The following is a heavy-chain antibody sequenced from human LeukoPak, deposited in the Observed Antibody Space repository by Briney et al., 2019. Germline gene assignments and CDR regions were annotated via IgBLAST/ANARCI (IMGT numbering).Heavy chain of an antibody. D-gene: IGHD1-20*01. J-gene: IGHJ4*02. CDR2: ITSSGGAK. Sequence: GDSLRLSCAASKFTFSSYEMNWVRQAPGKGLVWVSYITSSGGAKKYADSVKGRFTISRDNAKNSLYLQLNSLRADDTAVYYCARAGLYNWNLFDYWGQGTLVTVSS. CDR1: KFTFSSYE. CDR3: ARAGLYNWNLFDY. V-gene: IGHV3-48*03.